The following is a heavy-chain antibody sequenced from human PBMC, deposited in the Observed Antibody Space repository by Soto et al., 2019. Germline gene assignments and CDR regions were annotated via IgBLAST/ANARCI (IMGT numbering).Heavy chain of an antibody. D-gene: IGHD2-21*02. J-gene: IGHJ4*02. Sequence: SGPTLVKPTQTLTLTCTFSGFSLSTSGVGVGWIRQPPGKALEWLALIYWDDDKRYSPSLKSRLTITKDTSKNQVVLTMTNMDPVDTATYYCAHTATASPDSRAHFDYWGQGTLVTVSS. CDR2: IYWDDDK. CDR1: GFSLSTSGVG. CDR3: AHTATASPDSRAHFDY. V-gene: IGHV2-5*02.